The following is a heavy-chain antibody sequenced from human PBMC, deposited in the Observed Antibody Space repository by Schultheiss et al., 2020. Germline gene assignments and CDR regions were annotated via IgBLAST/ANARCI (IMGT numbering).Heavy chain of an antibody. CDR2: IYYSGST. CDR1: GGSISSGGYY. J-gene: IGHJ3*02. D-gene: IGHD4-17*01. CDR3: ARNRATVTATTFDI. V-gene: IGHV4-31*03. Sequence: SETLSLTCTVSGGSISSGGYYWSWIRQHPGKGLEWIGYIYYSGSTYYNPSLKSRVTISVDTSKNQFSLKLSSVTAADTAVYYCARNRATVTATTFDIWGQGTMVTVAS.